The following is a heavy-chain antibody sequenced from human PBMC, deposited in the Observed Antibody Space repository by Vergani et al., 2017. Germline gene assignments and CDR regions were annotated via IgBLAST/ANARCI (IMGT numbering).Heavy chain of an antibody. Sequence: QLQLQESGSGLVKPSQTLSLNCAASGDSISSGAFSWGWIRQPPGRGLQWIGHIFQSGSPDYNASLKSRVNISLDKSKNHFSLKLSSVTAADTAVYYCARRYYGSGRGYYYYGMDVWGQGTTVTVSS. CDR2: IFQSGSP. CDR3: ARRYYGSGRGYYYYGMDV. V-gene: IGHV4-30-2*01. J-gene: IGHJ6*02. D-gene: IGHD3-10*01. CDR1: GDSISSGAFS.